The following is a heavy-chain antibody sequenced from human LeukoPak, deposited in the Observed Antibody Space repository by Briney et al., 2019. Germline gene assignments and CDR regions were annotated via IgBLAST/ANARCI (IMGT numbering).Heavy chain of an antibody. CDR3: ARGVNWNYVVYYFDY. CDR1: GFTFSSYS. J-gene: IGHJ4*02. D-gene: IGHD1-7*01. V-gene: IGHV3-48*01. CDR2: ISSSSSTI. Sequence: GGSLRLSCAASGFTFSSYSMNWVRQAPGKGLEWVSYISSSSSTIYYADSVKGRFTISRDNAKNPLYLQMNSLRAEDTAVYYCARGVNWNYVVYYFDYWGQGTLVTVSS.